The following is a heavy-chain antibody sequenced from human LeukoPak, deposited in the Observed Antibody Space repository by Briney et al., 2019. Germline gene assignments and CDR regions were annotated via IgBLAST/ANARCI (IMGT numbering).Heavy chain of an antibody. CDR3: ASGNPYSGSYPKGNFDY. CDR2: INHSGST. Sequence: PSETLSLTCAVYGGSFSGYYWSWIRQPPGKGLEWIGEINHSGSTNYNPSLKSRVTISVDTSKNQFSLKLSSVTAADTAVYYCASGNPYSGSYPKGNFDYWGQGTLVTVSS. CDR1: GGSFSGYY. J-gene: IGHJ4*02. V-gene: IGHV4-34*01. D-gene: IGHD1-26*01.